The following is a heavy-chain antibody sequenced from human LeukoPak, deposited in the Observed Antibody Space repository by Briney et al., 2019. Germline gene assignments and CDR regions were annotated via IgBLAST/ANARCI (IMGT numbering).Heavy chain of an antibody. V-gene: IGHV1-69*13. J-gene: IGHJ5*02. CDR2: IIPIFGTA. CDR3: ARDPNYDFWSGYPIRGNWFDP. Sequence: SVKVSCKASGGTFSSYAISWVRQAPEQGLEWMGGIIPIFGTANYAQKFQGRVTITADESTSTAYMELSSLRSEDTAVYYCARDPNYDFWSGYPIRGNWFDPWGQGTLVTVSS. D-gene: IGHD3-3*01. CDR1: GGTFSSYA.